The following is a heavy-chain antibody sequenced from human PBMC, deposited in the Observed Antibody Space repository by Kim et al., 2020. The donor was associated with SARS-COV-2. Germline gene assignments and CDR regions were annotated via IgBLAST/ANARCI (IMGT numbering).Heavy chain of an antibody. CDR2: ISNNGRST. D-gene: IGHD3-16*01. J-gene: IGHJ5*02. Sequence: GGSLRLSCSVSGFTFSSYAMHWVRQAPGKGLEYVSAISNNGRSTFYTDSVKGRFIISRDNSKNTLYLQMSSLRRDDTAVYYCVRGTLYRNSFWFDPWGQG. CDR1: GFTFSSYA. V-gene: IGHV3-64D*06. CDR3: VRGTLYRNSFWFDP.